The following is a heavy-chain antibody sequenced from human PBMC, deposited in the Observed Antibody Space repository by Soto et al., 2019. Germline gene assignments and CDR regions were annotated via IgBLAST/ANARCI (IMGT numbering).Heavy chain of an antibody. Sequence: EVQLVESGGGLVQPGGSLRLSCAASGFTFSSYWMHWVRQAPGKGLVWVSRINSDGSSTSYADSVKGRFTISRDNAKNTLYLQMNSLRAEDTAVYYCYRSKLRLGDSSLYAYWGQGTLVTVSS. CDR2: INSDGSST. CDR1: GFTFSSYW. J-gene: IGHJ4*02. CDR3: YRSKLRLGDSSLYAY. D-gene: IGHD3-16*02. V-gene: IGHV3-74*01.